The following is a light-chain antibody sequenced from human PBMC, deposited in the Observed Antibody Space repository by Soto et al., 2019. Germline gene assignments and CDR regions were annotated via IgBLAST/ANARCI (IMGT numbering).Light chain of an antibody. CDR2: WAS. CDR3: QQYYSTPLWT. Sequence: DIVMTQSPDSLALSLGERATISCKSSQRVLYSSNNKNYLAWYQQKPVQPPKLLIYWASTRESGVPDRFSGRGSGTDFTLTISSLQDDDVAVYYCQQYYSTPLWTFGHGTKGEIK. CDR1: QRVLYSSNNKNY. J-gene: IGKJ1*01. V-gene: IGKV4-1*01.